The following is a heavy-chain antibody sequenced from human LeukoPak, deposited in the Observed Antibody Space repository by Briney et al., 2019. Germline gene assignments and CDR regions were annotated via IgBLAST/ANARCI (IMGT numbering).Heavy chain of an antibody. V-gene: IGHV7-4-1*02. CDR1: GYTFTMFA. CDR3: ARGLRLVPFDY. CDR2: INTNTGNP. D-gene: IGHD6-19*01. Sequence: ASVTVSFTASGYTFTMFAMNWVRQAPGQGLEWMGWINTNTGNPTYAQGFTGRFVFSLDTSVSTAHLQISSLKAEDTAVYYCARGLRLVPFDYWGQGTLVTVSS. J-gene: IGHJ4*02.